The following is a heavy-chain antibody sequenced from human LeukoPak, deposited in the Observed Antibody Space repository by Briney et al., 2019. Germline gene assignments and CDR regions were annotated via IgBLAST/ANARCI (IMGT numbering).Heavy chain of an antibody. V-gene: IGHV1-18*01. CDR1: GYTFTSYG. J-gene: IGHJ3*02. CDR3: ARGGSRTYYDYIWGSSGAHDI. Sequence: ASVTVSCKASGYTFTSYGISWVRQAPGQGLEWMGWISAYNGNTNYAQKLQGRVTMTTDPSTSTAYMELRSMRSDDTAVYYCARGGSRTYYDYIWGSSGAHDIWGQGTMVTVSS. D-gene: IGHD3-16*01. CDR2: ISAYNGNT.